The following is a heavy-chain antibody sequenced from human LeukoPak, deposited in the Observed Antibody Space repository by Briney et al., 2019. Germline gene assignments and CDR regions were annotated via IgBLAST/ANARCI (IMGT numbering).Heavy chain of an antibody. D-gene: IGHD1-14*01. CDR2: IYYSGST. J-gene: IGHJ4*02. V-gene: IGHV4-39*01. Sequence: SETLSLTCTVSGGSINSSSYYWGWIRQPPGKGLEWIGSIYYSGSTYYNPSLKSRVTISVDTSKNQFSLKLSSVTAADTAVYYCARHVDPSMPPDDYWGQGTLVTVSS. CDR1: GGSINSSSYY. CDR3: ARHVDPSMPPDDY.